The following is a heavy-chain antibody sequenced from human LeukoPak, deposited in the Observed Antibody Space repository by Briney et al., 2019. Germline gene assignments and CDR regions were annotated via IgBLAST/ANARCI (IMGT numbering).Heavy chain of an antibody. CDR3: ARSARLMKGVVEVTALDD. Sequence: GGSLRLSCEDSGFTFRSYEMNWVRQAPGKGPEWIAYLSSSGSAFSYADSVKGRFTIARDNAKNSVYLEMNSLRADDTAVYYCARSARLMKGVVEVTALDDWGQGTLVTVSS. V-gene: IGHV3-48*03. CDR2: LSSSGSAF. CDR1: GFTFRSYE. J-gene: IGHJ4*02. D-gene: IGHD3-3*01.